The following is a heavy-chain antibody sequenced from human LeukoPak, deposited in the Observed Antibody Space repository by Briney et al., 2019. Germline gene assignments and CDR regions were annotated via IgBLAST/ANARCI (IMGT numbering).Heavy chain of an antibody. Sequence: GGSLRLSCAASGFTFSSYVMTWVRQAPGKGLEWVAVIWYDGSNKYHADSVKGRFTISRDNSKNTLYLQMNSLRDEDTAVYYCARAPYYYDSSSYYHFDYWGQGTLVTVSS. D-gene: IGHD3-22*01. V-gene: IGHV3-33*08. CDR2: IWYDGSNK. CDR3: ARAPYYYDSSSYYHFDY. J-gene: IGHJ4*02. CDR1: GFTFSSYV.